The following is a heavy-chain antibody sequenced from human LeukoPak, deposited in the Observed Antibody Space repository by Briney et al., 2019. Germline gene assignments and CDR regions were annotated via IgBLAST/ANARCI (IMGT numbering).Heavy chain of an antibody. V-gene: IGHV3-7*01. D-gene: IGHD3-22*01. CDR1: GFSFSNFW. CDR2: IKLDGSEK. Sequence: PGGSLRLSCAASGFSFSNFWMSWVRQAPGKGLEWVANIKLDGSEKYYVDSVKGRFTISRDNAKNSLFLQMNSLKVEDTAVYYCAKSAPDSSGYYSDYWGQGTLVTVSS. J-gene: IGHJ4*02. CDR3: AKSAPDSSGYYSDY.